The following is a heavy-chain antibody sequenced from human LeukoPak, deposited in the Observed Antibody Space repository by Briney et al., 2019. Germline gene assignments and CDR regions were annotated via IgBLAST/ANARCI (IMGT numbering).Heavy chain of an antibody. CDR1: GFTFSSYW. CDR3: AKPRDGYNLDYFDY. CDR2: IKQDGSEK. J-gene: IGHJ4*02. V-gene: IGHV3-7*03. Sequence: PGGSLRLSCAASGFTFSSYWMSWVRQAPGKGLEWVANIKQDGSEKYYVDSVKGRFTISRDNAKNSLYLQMNSLRAEDTAVYYCAKPRDGYNLDYFDYWGQGTLVTVSS. D-gene: IGHD5-24*01.